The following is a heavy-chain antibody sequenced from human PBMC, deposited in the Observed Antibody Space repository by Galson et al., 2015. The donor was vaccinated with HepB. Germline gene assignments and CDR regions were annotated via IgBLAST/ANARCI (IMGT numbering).Heavy chain of an antibody. CDR3: AKVGCSSTSCYVDY. CDR1: GFTFSSYG. J-gene: IGHJ4*02. Sequence: SLRLSCAASGFTFSSYGMHWVRQAPGKGLEWVAVISYDGSNKYYADSVKGRFTISRDNSKNTLYLQMNSLRAEDTAVYSCAKVGCSSTSCYVDYWGQGTLVTVSS. D-gene: IGHD2-2*01. CDR2: ISYDGSNK. V-gene: IGHV3-30*18.